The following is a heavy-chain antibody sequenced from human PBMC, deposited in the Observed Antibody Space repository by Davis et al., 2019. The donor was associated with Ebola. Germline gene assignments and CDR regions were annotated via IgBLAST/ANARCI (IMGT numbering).Heavy chain of an antibody. J-gene: IGHJ4*02. D-gene: IGHD3-9*01. CDR1: GYTFTSYA. V-gene: IGHV7-4-1*02. CDR2: INTNTGNP. Sequence: AASVKVSCKASGYTFTSYAMNWVRQAPGQGLEWMGWINTNTGNPTYAQGFTGRFVFSLDTSVSTAYLQISSLKAEDTAVYYCARGDYDILTGYYSNWGQGTLVIVTS. CDR3: ARGDYDILTGYYSN.